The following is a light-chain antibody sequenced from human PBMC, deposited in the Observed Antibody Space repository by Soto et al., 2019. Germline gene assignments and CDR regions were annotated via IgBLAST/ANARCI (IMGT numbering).Light chain of an antibody. Sequence: QSALTQPPSATGSPGQAVTIACIGTSNAVGGYNDVSWYQEHPGKARELIIDEVSKRPSGVPDRFSGYTSGNTASLTVSGLQAEDEADYDCCSDAGSNTFAFGAGTKVTVL. CDR3: CSDAGSNTFA. CDR2: EVS. CDR1: SNAVGGYND. J-gene: IGLJ1*01. V-gene: IGLV2-8*01.